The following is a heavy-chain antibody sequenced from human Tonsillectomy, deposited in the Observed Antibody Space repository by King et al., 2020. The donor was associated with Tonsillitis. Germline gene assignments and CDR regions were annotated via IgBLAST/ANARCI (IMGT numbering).Heavy chain of an antibody. CDR1: GFTFSSYG. CDR3: VRDSRTYSSGWYY. Sequence: VQLVESGGGVVQPGRSLRLSCAASGFTFSSYGMHWVRQAPGKGLEWGAVIWYVGSNKYYADSVRGRFTISRDNSKNTLYLQMNSLRAEDTAVYYCVRDSRTYSSGWYYWGQGTLVTVSS. D-gene: IGHD6-19*01. J-gene: IGHJ4*02. V-gene: IGHV3-33*01. CDR2: IWYVGSNK.